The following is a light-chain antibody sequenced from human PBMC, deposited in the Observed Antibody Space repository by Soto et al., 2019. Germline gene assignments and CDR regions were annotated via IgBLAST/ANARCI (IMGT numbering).Light chain of an antibody. V-gene: IGKV3-15*01. Sequence: EIVMTQSPATLSVSPGERATLSCRASQSVSSNLAWYQQKPGQAPRLLIYGASTRATGIPARFSGSGSGTEFTLTISSLKSEDFAVYYCQQYNNWPPARTFGQGTKVEIK. CDR2: GAS. CDR1: QSVSSN. CDR3: QQYNNWPPART. J-gene: IGKJ1*01.